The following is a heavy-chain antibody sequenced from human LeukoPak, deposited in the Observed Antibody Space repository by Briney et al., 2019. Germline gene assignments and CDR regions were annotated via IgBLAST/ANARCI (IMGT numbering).Heavy chain of an antibody. CDR1: GYSIRDGYF. CDR2: IFHSGST. CDR3: ARAGRSGSYGYYFDY. D-gene: IGHD1-26*01. J-gene: IGHJ4*02. Sequence: SETLSLTCTVSGYSIRDGYFWGWIRQPPGKGLEWIGNIFHSGSTYYNPSLESRVTILLDTSKNQFSLDLRSVTAADTAVYYCARAGRSGSYGYYFDYWGQGTLVTVSS. V-gene: IGHV4-38-2*02.